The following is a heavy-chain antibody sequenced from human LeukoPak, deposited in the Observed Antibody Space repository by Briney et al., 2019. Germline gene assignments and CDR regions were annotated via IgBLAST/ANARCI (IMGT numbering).Heavy chain of an antibody. Sequence: GGSLRPSCAASGLIFGNYWMTWVRQAPGKGLEWVASISQDGTEKFYVGSAEGRFTISRDNAKNSLYVQMNSLSAEDTALYFCATDGFCSGGACFRKNDFWGQGTLVTVSS. CDR3: ATDGFCSGGACFRKNDF. D-gene: IGHD2-15*01. J-gene: IGHJ4*02. CDR2: ISQDGTEK. CDR1: GLIFGNYW. V-gene: IGHV3-7*01.